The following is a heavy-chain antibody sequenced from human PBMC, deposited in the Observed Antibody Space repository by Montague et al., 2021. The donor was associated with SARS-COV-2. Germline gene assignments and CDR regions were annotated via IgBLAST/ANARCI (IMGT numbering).Heavy chain of an antibody. V-gene: IGHV4-34*01. J-gene: IGHJ4*02. CDR1: DGSFSGYY. CDR3: ARPRGIAVAGRLAFDY. CDR2: INHRGYT. D-gene: IGHD6-19*01. Sequence: SETLSLTCAVYDGSFSGYYWSWIRQPPGKRLQWIGEINHRGYTTYNPSLKSRLTIPVDTSKNQFSLMLSSLTAADTAVFYCARPRGIAVAGRLAFDYWGQGTLVTVSS.